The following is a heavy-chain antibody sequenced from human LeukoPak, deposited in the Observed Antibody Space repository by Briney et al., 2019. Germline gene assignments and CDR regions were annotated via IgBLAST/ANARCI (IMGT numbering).Heavy chain of an antibody. J-gene: IGHJ4*02. CDR1: GFTFSSYS. D-gene: IGHD3-9*01. CDR3: ASGREYYDILTGYFDY. CDR2: ISSSSSTI. V-gene: IGHV3-48*01. Sequence: GGSLRLSCAASGFTFSSYSMNWVRQAPGKGLEWVSYISSSSSTIYYADSVKGRFTISRDNVKNSLYLHMNSLRAEDTAVYYCASGREYYDILTGYFDYWGQGNLVTVSS.